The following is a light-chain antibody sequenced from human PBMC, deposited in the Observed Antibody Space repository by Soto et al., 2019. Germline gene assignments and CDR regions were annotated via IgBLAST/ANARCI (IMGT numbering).Light chain of an antibody. V-gene: IGKV1-5*03. J-gene: IGKJ1*01. CDR1: QSISSR. Sequence: DIQMTQSPSTLSASVGDRVTITCRASQSISSRLAWYQQKPGKAPQVLIYKASSLQSGVPSRFSGSGSGTEFTLTISSLQPDDFATYYCQQYNSYSTWTFGQGTKADIK. CDR3: QQYNSYSTWT. CDR2: KAS.